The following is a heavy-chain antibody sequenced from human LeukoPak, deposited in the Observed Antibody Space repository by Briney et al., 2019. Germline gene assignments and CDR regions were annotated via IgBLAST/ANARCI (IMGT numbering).Heavy chain of an antibody. Sequence: PGGSLRLSCTASGFTFSGAWMTWVRQAPGKGLEWVANIREDGTEKNYVDSVKGRFTISRDNAKNSLFLQMSNLRDDDTAIYYCARVQGGGFRTADYWGQGTLVAVSS. CDR1: GFTFSGAW. D-gene: IGHD1-14*01. CDR2: IREDGTEK. V-gene: IGHV3-7*01. J-gene: IGHJ4*02. CDR3: ARVQGGGFRTADY.